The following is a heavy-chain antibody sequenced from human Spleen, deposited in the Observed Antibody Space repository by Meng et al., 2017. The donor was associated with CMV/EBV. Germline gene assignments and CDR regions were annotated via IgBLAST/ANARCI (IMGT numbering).Heavy chain of an antibody. Sequence: GGSLRLSCAASGFTFSSCSMNWVRQAPGKGLEWVSYISSRSTTIYYADSVQGRFTISRDNAKNSLYLQMNSLRAEDTAVYYCTRSAYYYDSSGSYWGQGTLVTVSS. CDR3: TRSAYYYDSSGSY. J-gene: IGHJ4*02. CDR2: ISSRSTTI. V-gene: IGHV3-48*04. D-gene: IGHD3-22*01. CDR1: GFTFSSCS.